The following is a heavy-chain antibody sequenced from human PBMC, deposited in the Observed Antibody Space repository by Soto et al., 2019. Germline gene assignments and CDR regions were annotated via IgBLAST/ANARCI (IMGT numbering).Heavy chain of an antibody. Sequence: EVQLLESGGGLVQPGGSLRLSCAASGFTFSSYVMSWVRQAPGKGLEWVSAISGGHTTYYADSVKGRFTISRDNSKNTLYLQMNSLRAEGTALYYCAKDYESESYSGKYAIDSWGQGTLVSVST. CDR3: AKDYESESYSGKYAIDS. V-gene: IGHV3-23*01. CDR1: GFTFSSYV. D-gene: IGHD1-26*01. J-gene: IGHJ5*01. CDR2: ISGGHTT.